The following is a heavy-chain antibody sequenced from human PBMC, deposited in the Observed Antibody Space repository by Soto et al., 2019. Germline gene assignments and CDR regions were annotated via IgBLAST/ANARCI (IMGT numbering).Heavy chain of an antibody. V-gene: IGHV1-3*01. CDR1: GYTFTSYA. Sequence: GASVKVSCKASGYTFTSYAMHWVRQAPGQRLEWMGWINAGNGNTKYSQKFQGRVTITRDTSASTAYMELSSLRSEDTAVYYCARVGYDSSGYYSPFDIWGQGTMVTVSS. D-gene: IGHD3-22*01. CDR2: INAGNGNT. J-gene: IGHJ3*02. CDR3: ARVGYDSSGYYSPFDI.